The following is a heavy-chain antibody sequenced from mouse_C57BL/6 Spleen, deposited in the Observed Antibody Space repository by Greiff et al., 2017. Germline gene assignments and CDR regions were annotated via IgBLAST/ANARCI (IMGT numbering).Heavy chain of an antibody. CDR2: IYPGSGNT. V-gene: IGHV1-84*01. CDR1: GYTFTDYY. Sequence: LVESGPELVKPGASVKISCKASGYTFTDYYINWVKQRPGQGLEWIGWIYPGSGNTKYNEKFKGKATLTVDTSSSTAYMQLSSLTSEYSAVYFCARFSIYYDYDVHAMDYWGQGTSVTVSS. D-gene: IGHD2-4*01. CDR3: ARFSIYYDYDVHAMDY. J-gene: IGHJ4*01.